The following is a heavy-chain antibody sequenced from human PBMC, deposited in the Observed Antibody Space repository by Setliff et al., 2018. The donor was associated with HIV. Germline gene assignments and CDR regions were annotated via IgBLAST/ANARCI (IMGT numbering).Heavy chain of an antibody. J-gene: IGHJ3*02. Sequence: PGESLKLSCKGSGYSFTNYWIGWVRQMPGKGLEWMGIIYPGDSDTRYSPSFQGQVTISVDKSISTAYLQWSGLKASDTAMYYCERLGYSGSYLGAFDIWGQGTMVTVSS. CDR1: GYSFTNYW. V-gene: IGHV5-51*01. CDR2: IYPGDSDT. CDR3: ERLGYSGSYLGAFDI. D-gene: IGHD1-26*01.